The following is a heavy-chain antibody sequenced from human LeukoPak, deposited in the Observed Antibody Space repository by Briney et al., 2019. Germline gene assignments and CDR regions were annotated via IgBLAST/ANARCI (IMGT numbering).Heavy chain of an antibody. D-gene: IGHD3-16*01. CDR1: GFTFDDYG. V-gene: IGHV3-20*04. CDR3: ARDFLHLGG. Sequence: GGSLRLSCAASGFTFDDYGMSWVRHVSGKGLEWASGINWNGDSTSYSDSVKGRFTISRDNAKNTLYLQMNSLRAEDTAVYYCARDFLHLGGWGQGTMVTVSS. J-gene: IGHJ3*01. CDR2: INWNGDST.